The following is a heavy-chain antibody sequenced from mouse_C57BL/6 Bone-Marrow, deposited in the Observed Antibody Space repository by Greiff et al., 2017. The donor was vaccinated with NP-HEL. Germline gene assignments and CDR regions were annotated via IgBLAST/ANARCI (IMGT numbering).Heavy chain of an antibody. D-gene: IGHD1-1*01. J-gene: IGHJ4*01. CDR1: GYTFTDYY. CDR3: ARRGIATVERGMDY. CDR2: INPYNGGT. Sequence: EVQGVESGPVLVKPGASVKMSCKASGYTFTDYYMNWVKQSPGKSLEWIGVINPYNGGTSYNQKFKGEVTLTVDKSSSTAYMELNSLTSEDSAVYYCARRGIATVERGMDYWGQGTSVTVSS. V-gene: IGHV1-19*01.